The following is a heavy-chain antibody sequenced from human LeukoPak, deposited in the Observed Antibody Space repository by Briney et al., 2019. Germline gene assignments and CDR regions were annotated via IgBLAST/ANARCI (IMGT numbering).Heavy chain of an antibody. J-gene: IGHJ3*02. D-gene: IGHD2-2*01. V-gene: IGHV4-39*01. CDR3: ARNCSRTSCSGTFDI. Sequence: KSSETLSLTCTVSGVSISSSRYYWGWIRQPTGKGLEWIGSIYYSGSTHYNPSQKSRVTISVDTSKNQFFLRLSSGTAADTAIYYCARNCSRTSCSGTFDIWGRGTMVTVSS. CDR2: IYYSGST. CDR1: GVSISSSRYY.